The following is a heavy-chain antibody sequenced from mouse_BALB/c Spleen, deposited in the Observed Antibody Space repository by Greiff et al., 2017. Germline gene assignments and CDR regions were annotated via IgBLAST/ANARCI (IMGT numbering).Heavy chain of an antibody. CDR1: GFNIKDYY. J-gene: IGHJ2*01. V-gene: IGHV14-4*02. D-gene: IGHD1-1*01. Sequence: EVQRVESGAELVRSGASVKLSCTASGFNIKDYYMHWVKQRPEQGLEWIGWIDPENGDTEYAPKFQGKATMTADTSSNTAYLQLSSLTSEDTAVYYCNAGRRGPLDYWGQGTTLTVSS. CDR3: NAGRRGPLDY. CDR2: IDPENGDT.